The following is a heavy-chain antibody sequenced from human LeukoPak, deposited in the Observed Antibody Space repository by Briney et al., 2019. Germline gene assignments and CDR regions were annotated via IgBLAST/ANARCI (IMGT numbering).Heavy chain of an antibody. CDR1: GGSISSYY. V-gene: IGHV4-59*08. D-gene: IGHD6-19*01. CDR2: IYYSGST. CDR3: ARFSGWHGDFDY. Sequence: SETLSLTCTVSGGSISSYYWSWIRQPPGKGLEWIGYIYYSGSTNYNPSLKSRVTISVDTSKNQFSLKLSSVTAADTAVYYCARFSGWHGDFDYWGQGTLVTVSS. J-gene: IGHJ4*02.